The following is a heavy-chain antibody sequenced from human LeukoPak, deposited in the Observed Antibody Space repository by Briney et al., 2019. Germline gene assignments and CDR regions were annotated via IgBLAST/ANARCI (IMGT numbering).Heavy chain of an antibody. Sequence: PGGSLRLSCAASGFTFSSYGMHWVRQAPGKGLEWVAFIRYDGSIKYYADSVKGRFTISRDNSKNTLYLQMNSLRAEDTAVYYCAKGSYYYGSGSPFYMDVWGKGTTVTVSS. CDR1: GFTFSSYG. CDR3: AKGSYYYGSGSPFYMDV. CDR2: IRYDGSIK. V-gene: IGHV3-30*02. J-gene: IGHJ6*03. D-gene: IGHD3-10*01.